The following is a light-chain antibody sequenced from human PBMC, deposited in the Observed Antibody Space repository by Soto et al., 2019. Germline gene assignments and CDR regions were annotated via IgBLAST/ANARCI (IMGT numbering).Light chain of an antibody. J-gene: IGLJ3*02. CDR3: SSYAGSNNWV. Sequence: QSALTQPPSASGSPGQSLTISCTGTSTDVGNYNYVSWYQQHPDKAPKLMISDVNRRPSGVPDRFSGSKSGNTASLTVSGLQAEDEADYYCSSYAGSNNWVFGGGTQLTVL. CDR1: STDVGNYNY. V-gene: IGLV2-8*01. CDR2: DVN.